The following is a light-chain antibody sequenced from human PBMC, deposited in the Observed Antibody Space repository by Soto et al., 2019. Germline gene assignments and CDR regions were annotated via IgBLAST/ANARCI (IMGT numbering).Light chain of an antibody. J-gene: IGLJ2*01. CDR3: CSYASSSTLV. CDR2: EVS. Sequence: QSALTQPASVSGSPGQSITISCTGTSGDIGTYNLVSWYLQHPGKAPKLMIYEVSKRPSGVSNRFSGSKSGTTASLTISGLQPEDEADYYCCSYASSSTLVFGGGTKVTVL. V-gene: IGLV2-23*02. CDR1: SGDIGTYNL.